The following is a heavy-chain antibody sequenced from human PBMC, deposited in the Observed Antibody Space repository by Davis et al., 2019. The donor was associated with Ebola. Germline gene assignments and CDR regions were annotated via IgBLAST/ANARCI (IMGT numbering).Heavy chain of an antibody. Sequence: GESLKISCAASGFTFSSYAMHWVRQAPGKGLEWVAVISYDGSNKYYADSVKGRFTISRDNSKNTLYLQMNSLRAEDTAVYYCARDSPDTAMVTGEDDAFDIWGQGTMVTVSS. D-gene: IGHD5-18*01. V-gene: IGHV3-30-3*01. CDR2: ISYDGSNK. J-gene: IGHJ3*02. CDR1: GFTFSSYA. CDR3: ARDSPDTAMVTGEDDAFDI.